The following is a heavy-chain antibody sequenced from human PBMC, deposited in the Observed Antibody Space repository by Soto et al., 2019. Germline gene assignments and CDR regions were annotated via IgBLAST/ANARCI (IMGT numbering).Heavy chain of an antibody. CDR1: GYSFTSYW. Sequence: GESLKISCKGSGYSFTSYWISWVRQMPGKGLEWMGRIDPSDSYTNYSPSFQGHVTMSADKSISTAYLQWSSLKASDTAIYYCARHHNGRAFDYWAQGTLVTVSS. J-gene: IGHJ4*02. D-gene: IGHD2-8*01. CDR2: IDPSDSYT. V-gene: IGHV5-10-1*01. CDR3: ARHHNGRAFDY.